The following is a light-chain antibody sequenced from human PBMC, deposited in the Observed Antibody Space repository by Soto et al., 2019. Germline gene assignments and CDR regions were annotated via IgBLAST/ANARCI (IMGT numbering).Light chain of an antibody. CDR2: AAS. CDR3: QKYNRAPLT. Sequence: DIQMTQSPSSLSASLGDRVTITCRASQGIGIYLAWFQQRPGKVPKLLIYAASTLQSGVPSRFSGSGSGTEFTLTISSLQPEDVATYYCQKYNRAPLTFGGGTRVEIK. CDR1: QGIGIY. V-gene: IGKV1-27*01. J-gene: IGKJ4*01.